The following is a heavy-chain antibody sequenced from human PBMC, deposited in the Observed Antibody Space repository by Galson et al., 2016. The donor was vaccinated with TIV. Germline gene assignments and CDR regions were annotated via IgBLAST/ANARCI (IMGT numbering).Heavy chain of an antibody. Sequence: SLRLSCAASGFIFTDFDIHWVRQPPEKGLEWVSAVGTAGHTYYPASVKGRYTVSRDNAKNSIYLQMNNLRAGDTAVYFCARAQLGVVEPAAYYGLDVWGRGTTVTV. CDR2: VGTAGHT. CDR1: GFIFTDFD. J-gene: IGHJ6*02. D-gene: IGHD2-2*01. CDR3: ARAQLGVVEPAAYYGLDV. V-gene: IGHV3-13*01.